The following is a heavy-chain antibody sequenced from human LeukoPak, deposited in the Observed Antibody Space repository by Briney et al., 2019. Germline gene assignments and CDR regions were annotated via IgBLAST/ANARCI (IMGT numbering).Heavy chain of an antibody. J-gene: IGHJ4*02. CDR2: INRRGHT. Sequence: GGSLRLSCAASGFTFDDYAMHWVRQAPGKGLEWVSLINRRGHTFYADSVKGRFTISRDNGRNSVFLQMNSLRPEDTALYHCAKEVDCPSDCLFFHSWGQGTLVTVSS. CDR1: GFTFDDYA. D-gene: IGHD2-21*02. V-gene: IGHV3-43*01. CDR3: AKEVDCPSDCLFFHS.